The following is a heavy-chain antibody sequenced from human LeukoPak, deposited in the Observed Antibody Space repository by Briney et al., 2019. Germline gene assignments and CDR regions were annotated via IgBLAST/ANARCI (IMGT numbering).Heavy chain of an antibody. D-gene: IGHD4-17*01. Sequence: KPSETLSLTCTVSGGSISSGGYYWSWIRQPPGKGLEWIGYIYHSGSTYYNPSLKSRVTISVDRSKNQFSLKLSSVTAADTAVYYCAKHGEGDYVLDYWGQGTLVTVSS. CDR2: IYHSGST. CDR3: AKHGEGDYVLDY. CDR1: GGSISSGGYY. J-gene: IGHJ4*02. V-gene: IGHV4-30-2*01.